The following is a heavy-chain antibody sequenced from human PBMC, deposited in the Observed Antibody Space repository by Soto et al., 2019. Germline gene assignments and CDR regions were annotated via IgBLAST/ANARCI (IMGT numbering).Heavy chain of an antibody. CDR1: GFTFSDSP. CDR3: ARLNKLQVGDFYYYGMDV. J-gene: IGHJ6*02. D-gene: IGHD1-1*01. Sequence: GGSLRLSCAASGFTFSDSPIHWVRQASGKGLEWVGRIRIKSDNYATAYAASVKGRFTISREDSSNTAYLQMNSLKIEDTAVYYCARLNKLQVGDFYYYGMDVWGQGTTVTSP. CDR2: IRIKSDNYAT. V-gene: IGHV3-73*01.